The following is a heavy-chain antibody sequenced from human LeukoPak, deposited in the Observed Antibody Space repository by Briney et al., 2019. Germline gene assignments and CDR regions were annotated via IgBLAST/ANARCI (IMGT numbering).Heavy chain of an antibody. CDR3: ARDSLIAAAGTFYMDV. Sequence: GGSLRLSCAASGFTFSSYWMSWVRQAPGKGREWVANIKQDGSEKYYVDSVKGRFTISRDNAKNSLYLQMNSLRAEDTAVYYCARDSLIAAAGTFYMDVWGKGTTVTVSS. D-gene: IGHD6-13*01. J-gene: IGHJ6*03. V-gene: IGHV3-7*01. CDR1: GFTFSSYW. CDR2: IKQDGSEK.